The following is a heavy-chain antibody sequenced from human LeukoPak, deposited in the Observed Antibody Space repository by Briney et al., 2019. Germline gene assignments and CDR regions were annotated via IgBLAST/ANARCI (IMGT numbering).Heavy chain of an antibody. CDR3: AALSGVGVKIGFDH. Sequence: GGSLRLSCAASGFTFSSYGMHWVRQAPGKGLEWVAVIWYDGSNKYYAGSVKGRFTISRDNSKNTLYLQINSLRAEDTAVYYCAALSGVGVKIGFDHWGQGALVVVSS. D-gene: IGHD1-26*01. CDR2: IWYDGSNK. V-gene: IGHV3-33*01. CDR1: GFTFSSYG. J-gene: IGHJ4*02.